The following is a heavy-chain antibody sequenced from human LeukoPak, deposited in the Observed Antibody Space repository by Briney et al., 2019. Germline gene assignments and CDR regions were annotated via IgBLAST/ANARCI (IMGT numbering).Heavy chain of an antibody. D-gene: IGHD3-10*01. CDR3: ARGGFGYAFDI. CDR2: IYSGGST. CDR1: GFTVSSNY. Sequence: GGSLRLSCAASGFTVSSNYMSWVRQAPGKGLEWVSVIYSGGSTYYADSVKGRFTISRDNSKNTLYLQMNSLRAEDTAVCYCARGGFGYAFDIWGQGTMVTVSS. V-gene: IGHV3-53*01. J-gene: IGHJ3*02.